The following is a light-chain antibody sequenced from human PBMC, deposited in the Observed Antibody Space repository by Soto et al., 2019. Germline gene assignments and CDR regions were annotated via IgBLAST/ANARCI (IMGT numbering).Light chain of an antibody. CDR2: AAS. V-gene: IGKV3-20*01. Sequence: EIVMTQSPATLSVSPGERATLSCRASQSVSSNLAWYQQKPGQAPRLLIYAASSRATGSPDRFSGSVSGTDFTLSISRVEPEDFAVYYCQQYGSSGTFGQGTKVDIK. J-gene: IGKJ1*01. CDR3: QQYGSSGT. CDR1: QSVSSN.